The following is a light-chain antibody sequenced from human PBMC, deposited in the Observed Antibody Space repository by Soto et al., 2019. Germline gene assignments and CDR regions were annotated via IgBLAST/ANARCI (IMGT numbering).Light chain of an antibody. J-gene: IGKJ1*01. Sequence: EIVLTQSPGTLSLSPGERATLSCRASQSVSSSYLAWYQQKPGQAPMLLIYGASSSATGIPDRFSSGGSGTDFIPTISRLEPEDYAVYYCQQYGSSPPLTFGQGTKVEIK. V-gene: IGKV3-20*01. CDR1: QSVSSSY. CDR2: GAS. CDR3: QQYGSSPPLT.